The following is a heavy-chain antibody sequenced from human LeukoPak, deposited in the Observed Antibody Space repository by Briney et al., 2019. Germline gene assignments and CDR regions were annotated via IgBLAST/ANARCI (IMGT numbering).Heavy chain of an antibody. J-gene: IGHJ5*02. V-gene: IGHV6-1*01. Sequence: SQSLSLTCAISGDSVSSNSAAWNWIRQSPSRGLEWLGRRNYKSKWYNDYAVSVKSRITINPDTSKNQFSLQLNSVTPEDTAVYYCARAGVDYYDSSGYPIYYFDPWGQGTLVTVSS. CDR3: ARAGVDYYDSSGYPIYYFDP. CDR1: GDSVSSNSAA. CDR2: RNYKSKWYN. D-gene: IGHD3-22*01.